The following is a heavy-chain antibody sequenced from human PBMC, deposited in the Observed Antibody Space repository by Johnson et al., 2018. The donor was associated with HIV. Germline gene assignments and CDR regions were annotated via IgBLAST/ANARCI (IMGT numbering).Heavy chain of an antibody. CDR3: ARGRDGYNLDAFEI. D-gene: IGHD5-24*01. CDR1: GFTVSSNY. V-gene: IGHV3-53*01. J-gene: IGHJ3*02. Sequence: VQLVESGGGLIQPGGSLRLSCAASGFTVSSNYMSWVRQAPGKGLEWVSVIYSGGSTYYADSVKGRFTISRDNSKNTLDLQMNSLRAEEPAVYYCARGRDGYNLDAFEIWGQGTMVTVSS. CDR2: IYSGGST.